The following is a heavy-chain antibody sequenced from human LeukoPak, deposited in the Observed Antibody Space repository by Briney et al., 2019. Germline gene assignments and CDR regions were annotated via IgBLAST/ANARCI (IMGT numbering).Heavy chain of an antibody. V-gene: IGHV4-39*07. CDR3: ASSLSSYYYGSGSYFGY. J-gene: IGHJ4*02. CDR2: IYYSGST. CDR1: GGSISSSSYY. D-gene: IGHD3-10*01. Sequence: PSETLSLTCTVSGGSISSSSYYWGWIRQPPGKGLEWIGSIYYSGSTYYNPSLKSRVTISVDTSKNQFSLKLSSVTAADTAVYYCASSLSSYYYGSGSYFGYWGQGTLVTVSS.